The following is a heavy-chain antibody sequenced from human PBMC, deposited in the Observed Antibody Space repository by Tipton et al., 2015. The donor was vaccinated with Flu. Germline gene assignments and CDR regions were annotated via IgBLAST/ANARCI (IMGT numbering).Heavy chain of an antibody. D-gene: IGHD1-7*01. Sequence: TLSLTCTVSAGSISTYFWSWIRQPARKGLEWIGRIYSTGNTNYNPSLNSRVTMSVDTSKNQFSLKLSSVTAADTAVYYCARVSRSGTSHAGYFDYWGQGTLVTVSS. CDR1: AGSISTYF. CDR3: ARVSRSGTSHAGYFDY. J-gene: IGHJ4*02. CDR2: IYSTGNT. V-gene: IGHV4-4*07.